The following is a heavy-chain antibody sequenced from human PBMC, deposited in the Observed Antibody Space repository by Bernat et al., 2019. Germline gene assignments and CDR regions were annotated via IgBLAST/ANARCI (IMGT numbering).Heavy chain of an antibody. V-gene: IGHV3-53*01. CDR1: GFTVSSNY. CDR3: ARDAGSGWVSGVDY. J-gene: IGHJ4*02. Sequence: EVQLVESGGSLIQPGGSLRLSCAASGFTVSSNYMSWVRQAPGKGLEWVSVIYGDDKTYYADSVKGRFTISRDNSKNTLYLQMNSLRVEDTAVYYCARDAGSGWVSGVDYWGQGTLVTVSS. CDR2: IYGDDKT. D-gene: IGHD6-19*01.